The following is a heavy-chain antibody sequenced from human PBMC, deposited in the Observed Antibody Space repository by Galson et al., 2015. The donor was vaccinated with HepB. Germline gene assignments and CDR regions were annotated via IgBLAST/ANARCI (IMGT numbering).Heavy chain of an antibody. J-gene: IGHJ4*02. CDR3: TRLIMVRGLIVYFDY. Sequence: SLRLSCAASGFTFSGSAMHWVRQASGKGLEWVGRIRSKANNYETAYAASVQGRFTISRDDSENTAYLQMNSLQTEDTAVYYCTRLIMVRGLIVYFDYWGQGALVTVSS. D-gene: IGHD3-10*01. CDR2: IRSKANNYET. CDR1: GFTFSGSA. V-gene: IGHV3-73*01.